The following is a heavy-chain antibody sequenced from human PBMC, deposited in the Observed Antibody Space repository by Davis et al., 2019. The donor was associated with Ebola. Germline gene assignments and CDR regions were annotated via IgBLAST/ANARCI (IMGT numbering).Heavy chain of an antibody. J-gene: IGHJ4*02. Sequence: PSDTLSPTCAVSGGSISSSNWWRWVRQPPGKGLEWTGEIYHSGSTNYNPSLKSRVTISVDKSKNQFYLKLSTVTAADTAVYYCARAGDYYGSGALWFFDDWGQGTLVTVSS. D-gene: IGHD3-10*01. CDR2: IYHSGST. CDR1: GGSISSSNW. V-gene: IGHV4-4*02. CDR3: ARAGDYYGSGALWFFDD.